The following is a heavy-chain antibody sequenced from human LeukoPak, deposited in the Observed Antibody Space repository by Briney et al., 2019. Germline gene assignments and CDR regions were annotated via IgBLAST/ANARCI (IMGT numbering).Heavy chain of an antibody. CDR2: IHVTGST. J-gene: IGHJ6*03. D-gene: IGHD3-16*02. V-gene: IGHV4-59*08. CDR3: ARHIGGGIEDMDV. CDR1: GGSIGSYY. Sequence: SETLSLTCTVSGGSIGSYYWSWIRQSPGVGLEWIGYIHVTGSTRYNPYLQSRLTISLDTSRNQFSLKMSSVTAADTAVYYCARHIGGGIEDMDVCGKGAKVTVSS.